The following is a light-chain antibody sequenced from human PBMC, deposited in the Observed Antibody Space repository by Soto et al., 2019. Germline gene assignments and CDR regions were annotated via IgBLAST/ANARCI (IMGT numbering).Light chain of an antibody. J-gene: IGKJ1*01. Sequence: EIVMTQSPATLTVSPGERATLSCRTSQSVSSNLAWYQQKPGQAPRLLIYGATTRATDIPARFSGSGSGTEFTLTISSLQSEDFAVYYCQQYNNWPPWTFGQGTKVEIE. CDR3: QQYNNWPPWT. CDR2: GAT. CDR1: QSVSSN. V-gene: IGKV3-15*01.